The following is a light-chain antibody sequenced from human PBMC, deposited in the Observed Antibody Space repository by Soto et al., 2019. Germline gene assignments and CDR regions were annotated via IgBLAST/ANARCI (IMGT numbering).Light chain of an antibody. J-gene: IGKJ4*01. V-gene: IGKV3D-15*01. CDR2: GAS. CDR3: QQYNNWPLTT. CDR1: QSVSSN. Sequence: EIVMTQSPATLSVSPGERATLSCRASQSVSSNLAWYQQKPGQAPRLLIYGASTRATGIPARFSGSGSGTEFTLTISRLQSEDFAVYYCQQYNNWPLTTFGGGTKVEIK.